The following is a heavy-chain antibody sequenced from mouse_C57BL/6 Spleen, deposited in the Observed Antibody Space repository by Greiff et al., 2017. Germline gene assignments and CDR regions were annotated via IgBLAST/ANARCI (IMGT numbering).Heavy chain of an antibody. CDR1: GYTFTGYW. D-gene: IGHD1-3*01. CDR3: AREETNDFAY. J-gene: IGHJ3*01. Sequence: QVQLKQSGAELMKPGASVKLSCKATGYTFTGYWIEWVKQRPGHGLEWIGEILPGSGSTNYNEKFKGKATLTADTSSNTAYMQLSSLTSEDSAIYYCAREETNDFAYWGQGTLVTVSA. CDR2: ILPGSGST. V-gene: IGHV1-9*01.